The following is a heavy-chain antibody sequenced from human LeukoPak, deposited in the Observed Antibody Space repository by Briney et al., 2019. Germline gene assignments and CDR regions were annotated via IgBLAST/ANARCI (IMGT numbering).Heavy chain of an antibody. J-gene: IGHJ4*02. CDR3: ARLPPYSSSSYYFDY. D-gene: IGHD6-6*01. Sequence: PSETLSLTCAVSGYSVSSGYYWGWIRQPPGKGLEWIGSIYHSGITYYNPSLKSRVTISVDTSKNQFSLKLSSVTAADTAVYYCARLPPYSSSSYYFDYWGQGTLVTVSS. V-gene: IGHV4-38-2*01. CDR1: GYSVSSGYY. CDR2: IYHSGIT.